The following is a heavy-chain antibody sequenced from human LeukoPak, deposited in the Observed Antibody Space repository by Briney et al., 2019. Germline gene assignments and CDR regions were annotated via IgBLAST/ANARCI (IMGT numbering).Heavy chain of an antibody. D-gene: IGHD4-4*01. CDR3: ARGPYRVKYYFDY. CDR2: INHSGGT. V-gene: IGHV4-34*01. CDR1: GGSFSGYY. Sequence: SETLSLTCAVYGGSFSGYYWSWIRQPPGKGLEWIGEINHSGGTNYNPSLKSRVTISVDTSKNQFSLKLSSVTAADTAVYYCARGPYRVKYYFDYWGQGTLVTVSS. J-gene: IGHJ4*02.